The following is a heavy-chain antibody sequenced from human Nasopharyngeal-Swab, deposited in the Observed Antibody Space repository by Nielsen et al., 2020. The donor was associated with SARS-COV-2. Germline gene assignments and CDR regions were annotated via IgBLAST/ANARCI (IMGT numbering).Heavy chain of an antibody. CDR3: ATWMTAHFDY. CDR2: VDYDGVRT. V-gene: IGHV3-23*01. D-gene: IGHD5-18*01. J-gene: IGHJ4*02. Sequence: GESLKISRTGSGYTFSNYAISWVRQAPGQGLEWVSTVDYDGVRTHYADSVEGRFIISRDNSRNTAYLQIKSLRVEDAAVYYCATWMTAHFDYWGQGTLVT. CDR1: GYTFSNYA.